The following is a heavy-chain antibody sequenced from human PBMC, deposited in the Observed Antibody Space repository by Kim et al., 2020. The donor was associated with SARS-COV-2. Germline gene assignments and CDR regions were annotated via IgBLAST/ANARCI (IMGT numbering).Heavy chain of an antibody. V-gene: IGHV4-59*01. D-gene: IGHD3-22*01. CDR3: ARARYNYDRTFDY. Sequence: YTPTPPRRVTISIDTSKNQFSLKLGAVTAADTAMYYCARARYNYDRTFDYWGQGTLVTVSS. J-gene: IGHJ4*02.